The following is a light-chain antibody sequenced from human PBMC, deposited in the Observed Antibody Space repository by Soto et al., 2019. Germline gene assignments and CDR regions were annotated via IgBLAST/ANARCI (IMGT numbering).Light chain of an antibody. J-gene: IGKJ1*01. CDR3: QQYGSSRK. CDR2: GAS. V-gene: IGKV3-20*01. Sequence: EIVLTQSPGTLSLSPGERATLSCRASQNVSSSYLAWYQQKHGQAPRLLIYGASSRATGIPDRFSGSGSGIDVTLTNSRHGPEDFALYYCQQYGSSRKFGNGTQVEIK. CDR1: QNVSSSY.